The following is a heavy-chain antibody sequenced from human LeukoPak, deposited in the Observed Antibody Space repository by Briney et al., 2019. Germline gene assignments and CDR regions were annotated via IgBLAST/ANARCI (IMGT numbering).Heavy chain of an antibody. Sequence: SETLSLTCTVSGGSISSGGYSWSWIRQPPGKGLEGIGYIYYSGSTNYNPSLKSRVTISVDTSKNQFSLKLSSVTAADTAMYYCARVTGYVIEDYFDYWGQGTLVTVSS. V-gene: IGHV4-61*08. D-gene: IGHD3-22*01. CDR2: IYYSGST. CDR1: GGSISSGGYS. J-gene: IGHJ4*02. CDR3: ARVTGYVIEDYFDY.